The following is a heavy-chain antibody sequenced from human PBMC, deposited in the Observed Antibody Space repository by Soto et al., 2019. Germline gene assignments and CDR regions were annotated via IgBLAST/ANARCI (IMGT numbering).Heavy chain of an antibody. CDR3: ARDRPYYHDSRGYYSQNAFDI. Sequence: GPQLKVSCKASGGTFGDYAITWVRQAPGQGLEWMGGIIPIFGTTNYAQKFQGRVTITADDSTSTAYMELSSLRSEDTGIYFCARDRPYYHDSRGYYSQNAFDIWGQGTMVTVSS. CDR1: GGTFGDYA. CDR2: IIPIFGTT. D-gene: IGHD3-22*01. V-gene: IGHV1-69*13. J-gene: IGHJ3*02.